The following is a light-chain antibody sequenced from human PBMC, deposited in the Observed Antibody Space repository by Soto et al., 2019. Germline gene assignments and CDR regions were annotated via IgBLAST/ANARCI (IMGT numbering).Light chain of an antibody. CDR3: QQRGNWPPIT. V-gene: IGKV3-11*01. CDR2: DAS. CDR1: QSVSTY. J-gene: IGKJ1*01. Sequence: EIVLTQSPGTLSLSPGERATLSCRASQSVSTYLAWFQQKPGQAPRLLIYDASNRATGIPARFSGSGSGTDFTLTIRSLEPEDFAVYYCQQRGNWPPITFGQGTTVDTK.